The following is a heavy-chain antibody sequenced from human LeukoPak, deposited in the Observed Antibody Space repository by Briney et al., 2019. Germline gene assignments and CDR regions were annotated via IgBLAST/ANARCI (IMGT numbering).Heavy chain of an antibody. D-gene: IGHD2-21*01. CDR3: ARDDCGDTCYPGGY. V-gene: IGHV1-3*01. J-gene: IGHJ4*02. Sequence: ASVKVSCKASGYIFTKYVVHWVRQAPGQRPEWMGWIKAGNGDTKYSQNYQDRLTITRDTSASTVYMELSSLTSEDTALYYCARDDCGDTCYPGGYWGQGTLVTVSS. CDR1: GYIFTKYV. CDR2: IKAGNGDT.